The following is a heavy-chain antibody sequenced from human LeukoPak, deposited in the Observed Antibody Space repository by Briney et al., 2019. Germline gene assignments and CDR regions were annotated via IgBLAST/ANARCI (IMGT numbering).Heavy chain of an antibody. Sequence: PGGSLRLSCAASGFTFSDYYMSWIRQAPGKGLEWVSYISSSGRTIHYADSVKGRFTISRDNSKNTVYLQMNSLRTEDTAVYYCARDIPSSSWYFMGLKDYYYYYMDVWGKGTTVTVSS. D-gene: IGHD6-13*01. CDR2: ISSSGRTI. J-gene: IGHJ6*03. CDR1: GFTFSDYY. V-gene: IGHV3-11*04. CDR3: ARDIPSSSWYFMGLKDYYYYYMDV.